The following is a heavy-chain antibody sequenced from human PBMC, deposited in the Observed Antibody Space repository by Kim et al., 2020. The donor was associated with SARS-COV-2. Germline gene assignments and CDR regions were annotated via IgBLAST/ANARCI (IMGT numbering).Heavy chain of an antibody. D-gene: IGHD1-26*01. V-gene: IGHV1-69*13. CDR2: IIPIFGTA. CDR1: GGTFSSYA. Sequence: SVKVSCKASGGTFSSYAISWVRQAPGQGLEWMGGIIPIFGTANYAQKFQGRVTITADESTSTAYMELSSLRSEDTAVYYCARVLVGASYPSFAFDIWGQGTMVTVSS. J-gene: IGHJ3*02. CDR3: ARVLVGASYPSFAFDI.